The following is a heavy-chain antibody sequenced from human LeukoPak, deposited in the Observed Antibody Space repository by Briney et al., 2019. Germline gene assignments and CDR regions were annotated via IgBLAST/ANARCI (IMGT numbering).Heavy chain of an antibody. CDR1: GGTFSSYA. Sequence: ASVKVSCTASGGTFSSYAVSWVRQAPGQGLEWMGGIIPIFGTANYAQKFQGRVTITTDESTSTAYMELSSLRSEDTAVYYCASGVEMATIKNWGQGTLVTVSS. CDR2: IIPIFGTA. V-gene: IGHV1-69*05. CDR3: ASGVEMATIKN. J-gene: IGHJ4*02. D-gene: IGHD5-24*01.